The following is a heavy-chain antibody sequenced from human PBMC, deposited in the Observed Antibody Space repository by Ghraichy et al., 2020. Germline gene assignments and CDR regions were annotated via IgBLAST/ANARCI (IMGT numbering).Heavy chain of an antibody. CDR3: ATGQAIAFYGRVPDC. Sequence: GESLNISCAASGFSVNNAWVSWVRQAPGRGLEWIGRIKSEAYGGTTDFGAPVKDRFIISRDDSQNTVYLQMNSLRTEDTAVYFCATGQAIAFYGRVPDCWGPGTLVIVSS. D-gene: IGHD3-16*01. CDR2: IKSEAYGGTT. CDR1: GFSVNNAW. J-gene: IGHJ4*02. V-gene: IGHV3-15*01.